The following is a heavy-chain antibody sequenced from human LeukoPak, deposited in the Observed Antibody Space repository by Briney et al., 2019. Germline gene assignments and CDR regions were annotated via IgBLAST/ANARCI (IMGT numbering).Heavy chain of an antibody. CDR3: AKDERYCSSTSCPNYGMDV. Sequence: GGSLRLSCAASGFTFSSYSMNWVRQAPGKGLEWVSSISSSSSYIYYADSVKGRFTISRDNAKNSLYLQMNSLRAEDTAVYYCAKDERYCSSTSCPNYGMDVWGQGTTVTVSS. CDR1: GFTFSSYS. V-gene: IGHV3-21*01. J-gene: IGHJ6*02. D-gene: IGHD2-2*01. CDR2: ISSSSSYI.